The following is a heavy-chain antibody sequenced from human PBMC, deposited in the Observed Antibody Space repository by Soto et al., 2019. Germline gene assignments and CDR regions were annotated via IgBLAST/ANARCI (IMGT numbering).Heavy chain of an antibody. Sequence: NPSETLSLTCAVSGGSISSSNWWSWVRQPPGKGLEWIGEIYHSGSSNYKPSLKSRVTISVDNFKNQFSLELSSVAVADTAVYYCARYIAASGTFYFDYWGQGTLVIVSS. J-gene: IGHJ4*02. CDR3: ARYIAASGTFYFDY. V-gene: IGHV4-4*02. CDR1: GGSISSSNW. CDR2: IYHSGSS. D-gene: IGHD6-13*01.